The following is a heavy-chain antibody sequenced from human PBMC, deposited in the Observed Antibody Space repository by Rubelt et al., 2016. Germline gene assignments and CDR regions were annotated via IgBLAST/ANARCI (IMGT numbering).Heavy chain of an antibody. Sequence: QVQLVQSGAEVKKPGASVKVSCKASGYTFTGYYMHWVRQAPGQGLEWMGWINPNSGGTNYARKVQGRGTMTRETSISTAYMELSRLRSDDTAVYYCARFAIGGHSSGYLFDYWGQGTLVTVSS. D-gene: IGHD3-22*01. CDR1: GYTFTGYY. CDR3: ARFAIGGHSSGYLFDY. CDR2: INPNSGGT. J-gene: IGHJ4*02. V-gene: IGHV1-2*02.